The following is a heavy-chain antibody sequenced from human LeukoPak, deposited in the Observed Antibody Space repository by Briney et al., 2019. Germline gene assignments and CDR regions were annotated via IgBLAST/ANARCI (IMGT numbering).Heavy chain of an antibody. Sequence: SETLSLTCAVHGGSFSGYYWSWIRQPPGKGPEWIGEINHSGSTNYNPSLKSRVTISVDTSKNQFSLKLSSVTAADTAVYYCATYGDYLGFAYWGQGTLVTVSS. CDR1: GGSFSGYY. D-gene: IGHD4-17*01. CDR3: ATYGDYLGFAY. CDR2: INHSGST. V-gene: IGHV4-34*01. J-gene: IGHJ4*02.